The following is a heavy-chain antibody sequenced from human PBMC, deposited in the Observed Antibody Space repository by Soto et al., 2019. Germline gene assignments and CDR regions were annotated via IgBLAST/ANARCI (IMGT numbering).Heavy chain of an antibody. D-gene: IGHD6-13*01. CDR3: ARGIAGAGTGVDY. V-gene: IGHV3-33*01. CDR2: IWFDGSIK. Sequence: QVQLVESGGGVVQPGRSLRLSCAASGFAFSSYGMHWVRQAPGKGLEWVAVIWFDGSIKYYGDSAKGRFTISRDNSKNTLYLEMNSLRGEDTAVYYWARGIAGAGTGVDYWGQGTLVTVSS. CDR1: GFAFSSYG. J-gene: IGHJ4*02.